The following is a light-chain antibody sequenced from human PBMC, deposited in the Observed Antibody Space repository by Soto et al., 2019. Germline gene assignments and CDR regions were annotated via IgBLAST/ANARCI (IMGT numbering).Light chain of an antibody. CDR1: SSNIGTNY. V-gene: IGLV1-47*01. Sequence: QSVLTQPPSASGTPGQGVSISCSGGSSNIGTNYVYWYQHLAGAAPKLLIYRNNQRPSGVPERFSASRSGTSASLAISGLRSEDGSHYYCAAWDDSLSAYVFGTGTKVTVL. CDR3: AAWDDSLSAYV. CDR2: RNN. J-gene: IGLJ1*01.